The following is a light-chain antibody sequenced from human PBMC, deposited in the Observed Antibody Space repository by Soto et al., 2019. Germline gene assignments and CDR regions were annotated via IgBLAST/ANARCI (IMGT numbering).Light chain of an antibody. J-gene: IGLJ2*01. CDR1: SSNLGRNY. CDR2: KND. Sequence: QSVLSQPPSASGTPGQRVTISCSGSSSNLGRNYVFWYQHLPGTAPRLLIYKNDQRPPGVPDRFSGSKSGTSVSLAISELRSDDEADYYCAAWDASLSGVVFGGGTKLTVL. V-gene: IGLV1-47*01. CDR3: AAWDASLSGVV.